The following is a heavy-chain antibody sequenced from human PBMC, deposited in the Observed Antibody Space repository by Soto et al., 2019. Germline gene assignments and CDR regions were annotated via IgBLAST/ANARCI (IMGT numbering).Heavy chain of an antibody. J-gene: IGHJ6*03. V-gene: IGHV4-59*01. CDR3: ARIGDYYYYMDV. Sequence: QVQLQESGPGLVKPSETLSLTCTVSGGSISRYYWSWIRQPPGKGLEWIGYIYYSGSTNYNPSLKSRVTISVDTSKNQFSLKLSSVTAADTAVYYCARIGDYYYYMDVWGKGTTVTVSS. CDR1: GGSISRYY. CDR2: IYYSGST.